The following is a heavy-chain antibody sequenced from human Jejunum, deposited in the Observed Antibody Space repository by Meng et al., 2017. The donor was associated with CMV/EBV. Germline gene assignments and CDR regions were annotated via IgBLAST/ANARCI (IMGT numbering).Heavy chain of an antibody. CDR1: FTFSDYY. CDR3: ARDYYGSGRIHGTPN. J-gene: IGHJ4*02. V-gene: IGHV3-11*01. CDR2: ISGSGSTI. Sequence: FTFSDYYMSWIRQAPGKGLEWVSYISGSGSTIYYADSVKGRCTISRDNAKNSLYLQMNSLRAEDTAVYYCARDYYGSGRIHGTPNWGQGTRVTVSS. D-gene: IGHD3-10*01.